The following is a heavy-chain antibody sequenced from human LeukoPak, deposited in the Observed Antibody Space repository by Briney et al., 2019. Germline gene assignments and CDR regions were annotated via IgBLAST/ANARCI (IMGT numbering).Heavy chain of an antibody. J-gene: IGHJ4*02. Sequence: GGSLRLSCAASGFTFSNYGMHWVRQAPGKGLEWVAFIRYDGNNKYYADSVKGRFTISRDNSKNTLYLQMNSLRAEDTAVYYCARDPSSGYFPFFDYWGQGTLVTVSS. CDR1: GFTFSNYG. D-gene: IGHD3-22*01. CDR2: IRYDGNNK. V-gene: IGHV3-30*02. CDR3: ARDPSSGYFPFFDY.